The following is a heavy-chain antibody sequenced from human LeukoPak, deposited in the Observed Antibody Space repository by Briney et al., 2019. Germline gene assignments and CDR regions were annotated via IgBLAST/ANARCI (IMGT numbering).Heavy chain of an antibody. V-gene: IGHV3-30-3*01. Sequence: GRSLRLSCAASGFTFSSYAMHWVRQAPGKGLEWVAVISYDGSNKYYADSVKGRFTISRDNSKNTLYLQMNSLRAEDTAVYYCARDGRGLDSDAFDIWGQGTMVTVSS. J-gene: IGHJ3*02. D-gene: IGHD3-9*01. CDR2: ISYDGSNK. CDR3: ARDGRGLDSDAFDI. CDR1: GFTFSSYA.